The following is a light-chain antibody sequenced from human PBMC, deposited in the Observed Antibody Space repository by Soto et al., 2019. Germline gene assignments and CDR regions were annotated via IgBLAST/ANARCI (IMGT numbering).Light chain of an antibody. CDR1: QSLLHRNGYNY. CDR3: MQALQTPLYT. J-gene: IGKJ2*01. V-gene: IGKV2-28*01. Sequence: DLVMTQSPLSLPVTPGEPASIPCRSSQSLLHRNGYNYLDWYLQRPGQSPQLLIYLGSNRASGVPDRFSGSGSGTDFTLKISRVEAEDVGVYYCMQALQTPLYTFGQGTRLEIK. CDR2: LGS.